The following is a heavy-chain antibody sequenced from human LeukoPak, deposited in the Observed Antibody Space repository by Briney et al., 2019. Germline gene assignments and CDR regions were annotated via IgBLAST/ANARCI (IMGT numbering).Heavy chain of an antibody. D-gene: IGHD4-23*01. CDR3: ASSDYGGNGANDY. V-gene: IGHV4-59*01. CDR1: RGSISPYY. Sequence: SETLSLTCTVSRGSISPYYWSWIRQPPGKGLEWIGYIYYSGSTNYNPSLKSRVTISEDTSKNQFSLKLSSVTAADTAVYYCASSDYGGNGANDYWGQGTLVTVSS. J-gene: IGHJ4*02. CDR2: IYYSGST.